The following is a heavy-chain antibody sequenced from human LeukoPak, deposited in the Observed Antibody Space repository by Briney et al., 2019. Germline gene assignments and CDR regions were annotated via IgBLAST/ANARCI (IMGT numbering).Heavy chain of an antibody. D-gene: IGHD2-15*01. CDR2: IYYSGST. CDR1: GGSISSYY. CDR3: ARGSGGSWWNWFDP. Sequence: PSETLSLTCTVSGGSISSYYWSWIRQPPGKGLEWIGYIYYSGSTNYNPSLKSRVTISVDTSKNQFSLKPSSVTAADTAVYYCARGSGGSWWNWFDPWGQGTLVTVSS. J-gene: IGHJ5*02. V-gene: IGHV4-59*01.